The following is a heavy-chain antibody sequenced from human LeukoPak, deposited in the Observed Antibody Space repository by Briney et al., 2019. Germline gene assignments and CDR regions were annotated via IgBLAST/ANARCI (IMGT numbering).Heavy chain of an antibody. CDR2: ISYDGSNK. CDR1: GFTFSSYG. CDR3: ARYDYGRSGFDY. V-gene: IGHV3-30*03. Sequence: GGSLRLSCAASGFTFSSYGMHWVRQAPGKGLEWVAVISYDGSNKYYADSVKGRFTISRDNSKNTLYRQMNSLRAEDTAVYYCARYDYGRSGFDYWGQGTLVTVSS. J-gene: IGHJ4*02. D-gene: IGHD5-12*01.